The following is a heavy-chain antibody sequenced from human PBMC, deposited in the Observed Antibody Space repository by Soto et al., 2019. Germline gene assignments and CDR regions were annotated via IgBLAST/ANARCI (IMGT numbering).Heavy chain of an antibody. Sequence: QVQLQESSRGLVKPSETLSLTCTVSGGSISSYYWSWIRQPPGKGLEWIGYIYYSGSTNYNPSLKGRVTISVDTSKNQFSLKLSSVTAADTAVYYCARGQMATIIGAYYFDYWGQGTLVTVSS. CDR2: IYYSGST. D-gene: IGHD5-12*01. CDR3: ARGQMATIIGAYYFDY. CDR1: GGSISSYY. V-gene: IGHV4-59*01. J-gene: IGHJ4*02.